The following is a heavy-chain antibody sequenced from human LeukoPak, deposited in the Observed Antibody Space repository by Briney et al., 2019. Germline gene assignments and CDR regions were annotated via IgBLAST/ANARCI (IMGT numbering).Heavy chain of an antibody. CDR1: GGSISNYY. CDR2: ILSSGST. J-gene: IGHJ5*02. Sequence: SETLSLTCTVSGGSISNYYWNWIRQPPGKGLEWIGYILSSGSTHHNPSLTSRISLSVDRSKNQFSLKLSSVTAADTAVYYCARGREGNWFDPWGQGTLVTVSS. V-gene: IGHV4-59*12. CDR3: ARGREGNWFDP.